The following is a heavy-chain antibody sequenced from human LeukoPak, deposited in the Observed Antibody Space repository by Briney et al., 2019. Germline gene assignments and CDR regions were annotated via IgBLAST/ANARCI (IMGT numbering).Heavy chain of an antibody. CDR2: IYYSGST. Sequence: SETLSLTCTVSRDSINSDYWSWIRQPPGKGLEWIGCIYYSGSTNYNPSLKSRVTISVDTSKNQFSLKLSSVTAADTAVYYCARGIIGDWGYYFDYWGQGTLVTVSS. V-gene: IGHV4-59*01. CDR1: RDSINSDY. D-gene: IGHD2-21*02. J-gene: IGHJ4*02. CDR3: ARGIIGDWGYYFDY.